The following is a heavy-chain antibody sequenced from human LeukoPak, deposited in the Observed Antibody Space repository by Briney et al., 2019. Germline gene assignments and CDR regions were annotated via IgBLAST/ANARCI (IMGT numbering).Heavy chain of an antibody. CDR1: GGSISSGSYY. Sequence: PSETLSLTCTVSGGSISSGSYYWSWIRQPAGKGLEWIGRLHTSGTTKYNPSLKSRVTISGDTSKNQFSLKLSSVTAADTAVYFCARGIGISAGYYFYYMDVWGKGTPVTVSS. CDR3: ARGIGISAGYYFYYMDV. CDR2: LHTSGTT. V-gene: IGHV4-61*02. J-gene: IGHJ6*03.